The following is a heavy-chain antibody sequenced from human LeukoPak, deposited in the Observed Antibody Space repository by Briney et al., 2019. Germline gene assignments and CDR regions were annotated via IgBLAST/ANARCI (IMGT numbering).Heavy chain of an antibody. CDR1: GFTFSGSA. CDR3: TRQTRQTYGDSIGRWFDP. D-gene: IGHD4-17*01. J-gene: IGHJ5*02. V-gene: IGHV3-73*01. CDR2: IRSKANSYAT. Sequence: GGSLRLSCAASGFTFSGSAMHWVRQASGKGLEWAGRIRSKANSYATSYAASVKGRFTISRDDSKNTAYLQMNSLKTEDTAVYYCTRQTRQTYGDSIGRWFDPWGQGTLVTVSS.